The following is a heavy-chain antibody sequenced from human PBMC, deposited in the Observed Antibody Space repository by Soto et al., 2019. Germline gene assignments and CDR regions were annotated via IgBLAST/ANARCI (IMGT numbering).Heavy chain of an antibody. D-gene: IGHD2-2*01. V-gene: IGHV1-3*01. CDR1: GYTFTSYA. CDR2: INAGNGNT. CDR3: AREDIVVVPAATGLGCYYYYYMDV. J-gene: IGHJ6*03. Sequence: ASVKVSCKASGYTFTSYAMHWVRQAPGQRLEWMGWINAGNGNTKYSQKFQGRVTITRDTSASTAYMELSSLRSEDTAVYYCAREDIVVVPAATGLGCYYYYYMDVWGKGTTVTVSS.